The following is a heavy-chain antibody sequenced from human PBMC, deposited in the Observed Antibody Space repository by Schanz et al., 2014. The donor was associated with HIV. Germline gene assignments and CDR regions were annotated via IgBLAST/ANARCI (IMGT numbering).Heavy chain of an antibody. CDR2: INHSGST. CDR1: GGSFSVYS. J-gene: IGHJ6*02. Sequence: QVQLQQWGAGLLKPSETLSLTCAVYGGSFSVYSWSWIRQPPGKGLQWIGEINHSGSTNYNPSLKTRVTISVDTSKNQFSLKLRSVTAADTAVYYCAREGMEQMVNILDVWGQGTAVTVSS. V-gene: IGHV4-34*01. D-gene: IGHD6-13*01. CDR3: AREGMEQMVNILDV.